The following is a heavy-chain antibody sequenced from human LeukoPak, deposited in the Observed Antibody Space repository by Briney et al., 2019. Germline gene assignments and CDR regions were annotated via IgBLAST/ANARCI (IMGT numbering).Heavy chain of an antibody. D-gene: IGHD5-18*01. J-gene: IGHJ4*02. Sequence: PGGSLRLSCAGSGFTFSDFTINWVRQAPGKGPEWVSCIGGSSDSYIYYADSVRGRFTISRDNAKNSLYLQMNSLRAEDTAIYYCATYRQVLLPFESWGQGTLVTVSS. CDR2: IGGSSDSYI. V-gene: IGHV3-21*04. CDR1: GFTFSDFT. CDR3: ATYRQVLLPFES.